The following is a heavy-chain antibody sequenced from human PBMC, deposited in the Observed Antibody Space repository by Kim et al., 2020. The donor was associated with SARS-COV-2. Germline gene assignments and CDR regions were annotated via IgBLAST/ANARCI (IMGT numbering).Heavy chain of an antibody. Sequence: SETLSLTCTVSGGSISSYYWSWIRQPPGKGLEWIGYIYYSGSTNYNPSLKSRVTISVDTSKNQFSLKLSSVTAADTAVYYCARDQTAAYYFDYWGQGTLVTVSS. D-gene: IGHD6-13*01. J-gene: IGHJ4*02. CDR1: GGSISSYY. V-gene: IGHV4-59*13. CDR3: ARDQTAAYYFDY. CDR2: IYYSGST.